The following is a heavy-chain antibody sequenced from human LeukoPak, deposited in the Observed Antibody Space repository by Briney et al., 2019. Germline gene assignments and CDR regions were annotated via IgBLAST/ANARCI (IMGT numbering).Heavy chain of an antibody. CDR2: INTNTGNP. CDR3: ARTETFYDSSGYYVTLFDY. CDR1: GYSFTSYS. Sequence: ASVKVSCKASGYSFTSYSMNWVRQATGQGLEWMGWINTNTGNPTYAQGFTGRFVFSLDTSVSTAYLQISSLKAEDTAVYYCARTETFYDSSGYYVTLFDYWGQGTLVTVSS. J-gene: IGHJ4*02. V-gene: IGHV7-4-1*02. D-gene: IGHD3-22*01.